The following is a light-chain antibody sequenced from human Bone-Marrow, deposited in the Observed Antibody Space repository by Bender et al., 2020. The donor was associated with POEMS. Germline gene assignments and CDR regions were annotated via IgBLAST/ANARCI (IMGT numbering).Light chain of an antibody. V-gene: IGLV2-11*01. Sequence: SALTQPRSVSGSPGQSVTISCAGTSSDIGPYDYVSWFQQHPGKAPKLLIFDVTKRPSGVPDRFSGSKSGNTASLTISVLQAEDEADYCCCSNSGRYTWIFGGGTKVTVL. CDR2: DVT. CDR1: SSDIGPYDY. J-gene: IGLJ2*01. CDR3: CSNSGRYTWI.